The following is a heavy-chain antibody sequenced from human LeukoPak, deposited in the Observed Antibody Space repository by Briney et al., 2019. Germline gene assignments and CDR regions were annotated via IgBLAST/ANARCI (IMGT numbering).Heavy chain of an antibody. V-gene: IGHV3-21*01. D-gene: IGHD3-22*01. CDR2: ISSSLSYI. CDR1: GFTFSSYE. Sequence: GGSLRLSCAASGFTFSSYEMNWVRQAPGKGLEWVSSISSSLSYIYYADSVKGRFTISRDNAKNSLYLQMNSLRAEDTAMYYCARDLYRIVVVPHYFDYWGQGTLVTVSS. J-gene: IGHJ4*02. CDR3: ARDLYRIVVVPHYFDY.